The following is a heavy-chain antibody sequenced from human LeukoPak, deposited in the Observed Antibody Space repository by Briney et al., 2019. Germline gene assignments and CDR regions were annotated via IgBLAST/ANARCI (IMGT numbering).Heavy chain of an antibody. D-gene: IGHD3-10*01. CDR2: ISGDGGSR. CDR3: ARAFGEGWGSYLDY. J-gene: IGHJ4*02. CDR1: GFTFVDYA. Sequence: GGSLRLSCAASGFTFVDYAMHWVRHAPGKGLERVSLISGDGGSRRYADSVEGRFTITRDNSKNSLYLEMDSLRSEDTAIYYCARAFGEGWGSYLDYWAQGTLVTVSS. V-gene: IGHV3-43*02.